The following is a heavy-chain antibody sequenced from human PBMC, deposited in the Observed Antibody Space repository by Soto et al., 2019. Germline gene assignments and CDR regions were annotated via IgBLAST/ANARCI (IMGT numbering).Heavy chain of an antibody. D-gene: IGHD4-17*01. V-gene: IGHV4-39*01. Sequence: PSETLSLTCTVSGGSVSSGSYYWSWIRQPPGKGLEWIGYIYYSGSTYYNPSLKSRVTISVDTSENQFSLKLSSVTAADTAVYYCASSYGDYVSYWGQGTLVTVSS. CDR3: ASSYGDYVSY. CDR1: GGSVSSGSYY. J-gene: IGHJ4*02. CDR2: IYYSGST.